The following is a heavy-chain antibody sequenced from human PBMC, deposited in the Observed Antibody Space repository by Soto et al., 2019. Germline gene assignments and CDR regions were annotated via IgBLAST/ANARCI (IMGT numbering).Heavy chain of an antibody. J-gene: IGHJ4*02. V-gene: IGHV3-11*05. Sequence: GGSLRLSCVASGFTFTDYYMTWIRQAPGKGLEWVSYISSTSRYTNYADSVKGRFTISRDDAKNSLYLQMNSLRAEDTAVYYCARDATYYYDSSGYRPYWGQGTLVTVSS. CDR2: ISSTSRYT. CDR3: ARDATYYYDSSGYRPY. CDR1: GFTFTDYY. D-gene: IGHD3-22*01.